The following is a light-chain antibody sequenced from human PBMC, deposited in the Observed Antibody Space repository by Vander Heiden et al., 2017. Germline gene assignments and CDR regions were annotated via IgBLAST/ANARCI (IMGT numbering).Light chain of an antibody. CDR2: SAS. CDR3: QQYDHWPVT. J-gene: IGKJ2*01. Sequence: EIVMTQSPATLSVSPGERATLSCWASQSVSSNLAWYQQRPGRAPRLLIYSASTRATGIPARFSGSGSGTDFTLTISSLQSEDFAVYCCQQYDHWPVTFGQRTKLEIK. CDR1: QSVSSN. V-gene: IGKV3-15*01.